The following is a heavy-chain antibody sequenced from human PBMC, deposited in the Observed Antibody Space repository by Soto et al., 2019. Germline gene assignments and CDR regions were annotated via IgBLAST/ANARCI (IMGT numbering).Heavy chain of an antibody. CDR3: ARGPGYSSGWPIRNWFDP. Sequence: LSLTCAVYGGSFSGYYWSWIRQPPGKGLEWIGEINHSGSTNYNPSLKSRVTISVDTSKNQFSLKLSSVTAADTAVYYCARGPGYSSGWPIRNWFDPWGQGTLVTVSS. J-gene: IGHJ5*02. D-gene: IGHD6-19*01. V-gene: IGHV4-34*01. CDR2: INHSGST. CDR1: GGSFSGYY.